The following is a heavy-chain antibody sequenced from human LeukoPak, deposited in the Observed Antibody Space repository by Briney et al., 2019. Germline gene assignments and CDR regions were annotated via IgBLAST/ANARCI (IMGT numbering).Heavy chain of an antibody. Sequence: SETLSLTCTVSGGSISSSSYYWGWIRQPPGKGLEWIGSIYYSGSTNYNPSLKSRVTISVDTSKNQFSLKLSSVTAADTAVYYCARAGPDYYDSSGYYYVNYFDYWGQGTLVTVSS. V-gene: IGHV4-39*07. CDR2: IYYSGST. CDR3: ARAGPDYYDSSGYYYVNYFDY. J-gene: IGHJ4*02. D-gene: IGHD3-22*01. CDR1: GGSISSSSYY.